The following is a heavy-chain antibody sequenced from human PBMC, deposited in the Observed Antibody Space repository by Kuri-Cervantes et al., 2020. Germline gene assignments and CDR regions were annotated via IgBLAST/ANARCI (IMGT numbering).Heavy chain of an antibody. J-gene: IGHJ4*02. V-gene: IGHV1-69*05. CDR1: GGTFGGYA. CDR2: IVPVFGTA. CDR3: ARGPWAVAGTPYYFDY. Sequence: SVKVSCKASGGTFGGYAVSWLRQAPGQGLEWMGGIVPVFGTANYAQKFQGRVTITTDESTSTAYMELSNLRSEDTAVYYCARGPWAVAGTPYYFDYWGQGTLVTVSS. D-gene: IGHD6-19*01.